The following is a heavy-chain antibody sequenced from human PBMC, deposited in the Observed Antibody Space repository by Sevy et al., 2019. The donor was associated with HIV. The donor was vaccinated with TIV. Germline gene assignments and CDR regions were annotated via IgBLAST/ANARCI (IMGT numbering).Heavy chain of an antibody. V-gene: IGHV4-59*08. CDR1: GGSITSLY. D-gene: IGHD1-26*01. CDR3: AGENAWGRGYS. J-gene: IGHJ4*02. Sequence: SETLSLTCTVSGGSITSLYWNWIRQPPGKGLEWIANIYYNGHINYNPTLKSRFTLSLDTSKNQFPLWLSSVTAADTAMYYCAGENAWGRGYSWGQGTLVTVSS. CDR2: IYYNGHI.